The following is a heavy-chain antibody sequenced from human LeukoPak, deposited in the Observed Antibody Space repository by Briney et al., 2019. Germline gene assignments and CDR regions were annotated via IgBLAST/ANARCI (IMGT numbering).Heavy chain of an antibody. Sequence: GGSLRLSCAASGFTFSSYAMSWVRQAPGKGLEWVSAISGSGGSTYYADSVKGRFTISSDNSKNTLYLQMNSLRAEDTAVYYCARVSYYGSGSYYDYWGQGTLVTVSS. CDR3: ARVSYYGSGSYYDY. J-gene: IGHJ4*02. CDR1: GFTFSSYA. CDR2: ISGSGGST. D-gene: IGHD3-10*01. V-gene: IGHV3-23*01.